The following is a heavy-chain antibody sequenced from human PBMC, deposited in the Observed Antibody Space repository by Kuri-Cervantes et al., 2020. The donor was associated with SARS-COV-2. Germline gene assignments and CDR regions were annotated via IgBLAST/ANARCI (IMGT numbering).Heavy chain of an antibody. CDR3: AKDGDSSGYYGGDAFDI. CDR1: GFSFRSYG. V-gene: IGHV3-30*02. D-gene: IGHD3-22*01. CDR2: IRYDGINE. J-gene: IGHJ3*02. Sequence: GGSLRLSCEASGFSFRSYGMHWVRQAPGKGLEWLTFIRYDGINEYYADSVKGRFTISRDNYKNTLYLQMNSLRAEDTAVYYCAKDGDSSGYYGGDAFDIWGQGTMVTVSS.